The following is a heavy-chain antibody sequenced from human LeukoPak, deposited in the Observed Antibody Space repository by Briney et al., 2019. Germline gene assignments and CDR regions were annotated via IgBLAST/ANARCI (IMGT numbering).Heavy chain of an antibody. D-gene: IGHD2-2*01. V-gene: IGHV3-30*02. CDR3: AKEPKTYCSSTSCYLGP. CDR2: IRYDGSNK. Sequence: GGSLRLSCAASGFTFSSYGMHWVRQAPGKGLEWVAFIRYDGSNKYYADSVKGRFTISRDNSKNTLYLQMNSLRAEDTAVYYCAKEPKTYCSSTSCYLGPWGQGTLVTVSS. CDR1: GFTFSSYG. J-gene: IGHJ5*02.